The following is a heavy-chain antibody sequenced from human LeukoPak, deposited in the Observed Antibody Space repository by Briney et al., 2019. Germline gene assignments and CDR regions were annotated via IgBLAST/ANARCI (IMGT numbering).Heavy chain of an antibody. D-gene: IGHD3-22*01. V-gene: IGHV4-61*02. CDR2: IYTSGST. J-gene: IGHJ3*02. Sequence: SQTLSLTCTVSGGSISSGSYYGSWIRQPAGKGLEWIGRIYTSGSTNYNPSLKSRVTISVDTSKKQFSLKPSSVTAAATAVYYCARDKGYYDSSGYLYDAFDIWGQGTMVTVSS. CDR1: GGSISSGSYY. CDR3: ARDKGYYDSSGYLYDAFDI.